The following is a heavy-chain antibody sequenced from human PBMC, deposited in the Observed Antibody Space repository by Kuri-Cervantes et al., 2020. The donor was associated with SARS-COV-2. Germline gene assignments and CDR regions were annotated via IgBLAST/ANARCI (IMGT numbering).Heavy chain of an antibody. CDR3: ARESLSPYGDYGTIDY. CDR1: GGTFSSYA. V-gene: IGHV1-18*01. D-gene: IGHD4-17*01. J-gene: IGHJ4*02. CDR2: ISAYNGNT. Sequence: ASVKVSCKASGGTFSSYAISWVRQAPGQGLEWMGWISAYNGNTNYAQKLQGRVTMTTDTSTSTAYMELRSLRSDDTAVYYCARESLSPYGDYGTIDYWGQGTLVTGSS.